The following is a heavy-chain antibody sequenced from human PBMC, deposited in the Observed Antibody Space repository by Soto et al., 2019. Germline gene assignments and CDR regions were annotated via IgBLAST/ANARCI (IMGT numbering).Heavy chain of an antibody. Sequence: QLQLQESGPGLVKHSETLSLTCTVSGDSITSNSYFWAWIRQPPGKGLEWIGSIYYSGTTYYNRSLKSRVTISVDRSKNQFSLKLSSVTAADTSFDYCARHFSVDYFDYWGQGALVTVSS. CDR2: IYYSGTT. V-gene: IGHV4-39*01. J-gene: IGHJ4*02. CDR1: GDSITSNSYF. CDR3: ARHFSVDYFDY.